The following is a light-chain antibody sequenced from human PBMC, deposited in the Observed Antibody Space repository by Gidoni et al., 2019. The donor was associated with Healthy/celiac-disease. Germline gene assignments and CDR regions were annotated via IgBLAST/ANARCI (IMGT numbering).Light chain of an antibody. Sequence: QFALTHPPSVPGPPGQSITFSCTGTSSDVGSYNLVSWYQQHPGKAPKLMIYEVSKRPSGVSNRFSGSKSGNTASLTISGLQAEDEADYYCCSYAGSSTFVVFGGGTKLTVL. CDR3: CSYAGSSTFVV. CDR2: EVS. V-gene: IGLV2-23*02. CDR1: SSDVGSYNL. J-gene: IGLJ2*01.